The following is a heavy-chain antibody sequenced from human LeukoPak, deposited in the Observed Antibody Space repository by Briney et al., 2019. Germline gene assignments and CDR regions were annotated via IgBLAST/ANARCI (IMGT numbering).Heavy chain of an antibody. J-gene: IGHJ4*02. CDR2: ISWNSGSI. CDR3: AKGISMVRGVTHLDFDY. D-gene: IGHD3-10*01. Sequence: GRSLRLSCAASGFTFDDYAMHWVRQAPGKGLEWVSGISWNSGSIGYADSVKGRFTIFRDNAKNSLYLQMNSLRAEDTALYYCAKGISMVRGVTHLDFDYWGQGTLVTVSS. V-gene: IGHV3-9*01. CDR1: GFTFDDYA.